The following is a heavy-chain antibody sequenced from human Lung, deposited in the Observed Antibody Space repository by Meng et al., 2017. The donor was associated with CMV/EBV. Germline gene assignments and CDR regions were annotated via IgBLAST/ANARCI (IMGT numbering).Heavy chain of an antibody. CDR2: ITWDGGNT. J-gene: IGHJ5*02. CDR1: GFTFDDHA. V-gene: IGHV3-43D*03. CDR3: AKDGSDSSLGWFDP. D-gene: IGHD2-15*01. Sequence: GESLKISCAASGFTFDDHAMHWVRQRPGKGLEWVSLITWDGGNTYYADSVKGRFTISRDNSKNSLYLQMNSLRTEDTALYYCAKDGSDSSLGWFDPWGQGTLVTVSS.